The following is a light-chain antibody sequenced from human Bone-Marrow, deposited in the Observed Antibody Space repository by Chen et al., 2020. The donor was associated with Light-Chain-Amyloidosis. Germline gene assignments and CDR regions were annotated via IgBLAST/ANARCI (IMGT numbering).Light chain of an antibody. CDR1: QSVLYSPNTENY. CDR2: WAS. Sequence: DIVLTQSPDSLAVSLGERATINCKSSQSVLYSPNTENYLSWHQQKPGQPPKLLIYWASIRESGVPDRFSGSGSGTDCTLTISNLQAEDVAVYYCQQYYSHPRTFGQGTKLEIK. V-gene: IGKV4-1*01. J-gene: IGKJ2*01. CDR3: QQYYSHPRT.